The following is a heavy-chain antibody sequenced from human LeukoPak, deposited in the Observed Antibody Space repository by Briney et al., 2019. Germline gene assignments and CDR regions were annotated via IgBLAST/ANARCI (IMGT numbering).Heavy chain of an antibody. D-gene: IGHD2-21*02. CDR3: AKEPSHCGVDCHSLLDS. Sequence: GGSLRLSCVASGFTFSEYALAWVRQAPGKGLEWVSIISGNGRATYYADSVKSHFTISRDNSKNTVYLQMNSLRPEDSALYFCAKEPSHCGVDCHSLLDSWGQGTLVTVSS. CDR1: GFTFSEYA. V-gene: IGHV3-23*01. CDR2: ISGNGRAT. J-gene: IGHJ4*02.